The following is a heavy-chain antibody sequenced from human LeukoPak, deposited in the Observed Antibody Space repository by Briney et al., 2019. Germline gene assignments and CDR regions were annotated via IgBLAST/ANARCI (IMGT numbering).Heavy chain of an antibody. J-gene: IGHJ4*02. CDR3: ARGYDFWSGYYTPYYFDY. Sequence: GGSLRLSCAASGFTFSDYYMSWIRQAPGKGLEWVSYISSSGSTIYYADSVKGRFTISRDNAKNSLYLQMNSLRAEDTAVYYCARGYDFWSGYYTPYYFDYWGQGTLVTVSS. CDR2: ISSSGSTI. CDR1: GFTFSDYY. D-gene: IGHD3-3*01. V-gene: IGHV3-11*04.